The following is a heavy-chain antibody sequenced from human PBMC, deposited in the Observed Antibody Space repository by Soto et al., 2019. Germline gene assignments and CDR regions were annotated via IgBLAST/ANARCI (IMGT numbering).Heavy chain of an antibody. D-gene: IGHD2-2*01. CDR1: GYTFTSYG. J-gene: IGHJ5*02. Sequence: ASVKVSCKASGYTFTSYGISWVRQAPGQGLEWMGWISAYNGNTNYAQKLQGRVTMTTDTSTSTAYMELRSLRSDDTAAYYCARVVPANNWFDPWGQGTLVTVSS. CDR3: ARVVPANNWFDP. V-gene: IGHV1-18*01. CDR2: ISAYNGNT.